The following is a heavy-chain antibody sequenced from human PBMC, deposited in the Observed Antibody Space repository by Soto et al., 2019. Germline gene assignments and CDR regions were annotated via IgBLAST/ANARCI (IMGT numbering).Heavy chain of an antibody. Sequence: SETLSLTCAVYGGSFSGYYWSWIRQPPGKGLEWIGEINHSGSTNYNPSLKSRVTISVDTSKNQFSLKLSSVTAADMAVYYCARGTGYCSSTSCYKEYFQHWGQGTLVTVSS. V-gene: IGHV4-34*01. CDR2: INHSGST. CDR3: ARGTGYCSSTSCYKEYFQH. D-gene: IGHD2-2*02. J-gene: IGHJ1*01. CDR1: GGSFSGYY.